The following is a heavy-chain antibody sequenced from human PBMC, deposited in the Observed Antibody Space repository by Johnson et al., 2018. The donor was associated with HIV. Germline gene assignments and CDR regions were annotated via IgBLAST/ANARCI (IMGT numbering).Heavy chain of an antibody. CDR2: IYSGGST. J-gene: IGHJ3*02. V-gene: IGHV3-66*01. CDR3: ARASVVVPFYAFDI. D-gene: IGHD2-21*01. CDR1: GFTVSTSY. Sequence: VQLVESGGGVVQPGGSLRLSCAVSGFTVSTSYMTWVRQAPGKGLDWVSVIYSGGSTYYADSAKGRFTISRDNSKNTLYLQMNSLRAEDTAMYYCARASVVVPFYAFDIWGQGTMVTVSS.